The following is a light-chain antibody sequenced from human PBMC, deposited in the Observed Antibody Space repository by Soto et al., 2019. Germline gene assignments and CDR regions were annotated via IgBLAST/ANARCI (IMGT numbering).Light chain of an antibody. CDR1: SNDIGSYNY. Sequence: QSALTQPASVSGSPGQSITISCTGTSNDIGSYNYVSWYQQYPGKAPKLMIFDVSNRPSGVSNRFSGSKSGNTASLTISGLQAEDEADYYCSSYTSSSYTSSTTLYVFGTGTQLTVL. CDR3: SSYTSSSYTSSTTLYV. V-gene: IGLV2-14*01. CDR2: DVS. J-gene: IGLJ1*01.